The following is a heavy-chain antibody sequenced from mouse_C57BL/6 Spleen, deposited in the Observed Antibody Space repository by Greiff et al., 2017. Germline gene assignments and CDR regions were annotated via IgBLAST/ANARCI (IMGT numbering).Heavy chain of an antibody. CDR1: GYTFPSYW. CDR3: ARTAQAIYAMDY. CDR2: IYPSDSET. Sequence: VQLQQPGAELVRPGSSVKLSCKASGYTFPSYWMDWVKQRPGQGLEWIGNIYPSDSETHYNQKFKDKATLTVDKSSSTAYMQLSSLTSEDSAVYYCARTAQAIYAMDYWGQGTSVTVSS. D-gene: IGHD3-2*02. J-gene: IGHJ4*01. V-gene: IGHV1-61*01.